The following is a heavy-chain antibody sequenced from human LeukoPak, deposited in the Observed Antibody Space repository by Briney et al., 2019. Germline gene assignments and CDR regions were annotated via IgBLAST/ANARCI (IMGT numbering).Heavy chain of an antibody. CDR1: GGSFSGYY. CDR2: IDHSGST. V-gene: IGHV4-34*01. D-gene: IGHD3-22*01. J-gene: IGHJ3*02. Sequence: SETLSLTCAVYGGSFSGYYWSWIRQPPGKGLEWIGEIDHSGSTNYNPSLKSRVTISVDTSKNQFSLKLSSVTAADTAVYYCARGRARLFGPHDAFDIWGQGTMVTVSS. CDR3: ARGRARLFGPHDAFDI.